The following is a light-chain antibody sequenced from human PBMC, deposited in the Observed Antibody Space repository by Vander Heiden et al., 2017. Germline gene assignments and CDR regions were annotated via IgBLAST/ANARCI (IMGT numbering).Light chain of an antibody. V-gene: IGKV1-5*03. CDR3: QQYNSYWWT. CDR1: QSIRSW. J-gene: IGKJ1*01. Sequence: DIQMTQSPSTLSASVGDRVTIPCRASQSIRSWLAWYQQKPGKAPKLLIYKASSLESGVPSRFSGSGSGTEFTLTISSLQPDDFATYYCQQYNSYWWTFGQGTKVEIK. CDR2: KAS.